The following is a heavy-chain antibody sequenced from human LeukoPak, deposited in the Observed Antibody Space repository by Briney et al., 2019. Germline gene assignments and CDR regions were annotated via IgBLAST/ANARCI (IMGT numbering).Heavy chain of an antibody. Sequence: PSQTLSLTCTVSGGSISSGDYYWIWIRQRPGKGLEWIGYIYYSGSTYYNPSLKSRVTISVDTSKNQFSLKLSSVTAADTAVYYCARELSYSLSRSYYFDYWGQGTLVTVSS. CDR1: GGSISSGDYY. CDR3: ARELSYSLSRSYYFDY. D-gene: IGHD4-11*01. J-gene: IGHJ4*02. V-gene: IGHV4-30-4*08. CDR2: IYYSGST.